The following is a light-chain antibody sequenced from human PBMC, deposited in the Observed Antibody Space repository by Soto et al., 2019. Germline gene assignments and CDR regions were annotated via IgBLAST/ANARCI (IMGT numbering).Light chain of an antibody. Sequence: DIQMTQSPSSLSASLGDRVTITCRASQSVNRILNWYQQQPGRAPKVLIYAASSLRSGVPSRFSGNGSGTGFTLTITSLPPEDSATYVCQQAYRRSYTFAQGTRLVSK. J-gene: IGKJ2*01. CDR2: AAS. CDR1: QSVNRI. CDR3: QQAYRRSYT. V-gene: IGKV1-39*01.